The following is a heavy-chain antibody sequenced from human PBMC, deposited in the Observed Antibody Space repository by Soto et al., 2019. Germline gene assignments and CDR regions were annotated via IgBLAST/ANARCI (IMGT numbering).Heavy chain of an antibody. CDR2: TYYRSKWSN. CDR1: GDSVSSNSAA. J-gene: IGHJ6*02. V-gene: IGHV6-1*01. D-gene: IGHD6-13*01. Sequence: PSQTLSLTSAVSGDSVSSNSAAWNWIRQSPPRGLEGLGMTYYRSKWSNDCAVSVKRRITITPDKSKSQFSLQLNSVTQEDTAVYYCASVSVSRSWYRGREYGMDVWRQGTRVTVSS. CDR3: ASVSVSRSWYRGREYGMDV.